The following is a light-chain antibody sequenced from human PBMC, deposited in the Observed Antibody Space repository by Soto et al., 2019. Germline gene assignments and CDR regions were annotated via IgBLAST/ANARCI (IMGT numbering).Light chain of an antibody. J-gene: IGKJ5*01. V-gene: IGKV3-15*01. Sequence: EIMMTQSPATLSVSPGERATLSCRASQSVRNNLAWYQQKPGQAPRLLTYYASTRATGIQSRFSGSGSGIEFTITISSLQSEDFGLYYGHQYNNWPPITFGQGTRLEIK. CDR1: QSVRNN. CDR2: YAS. CDR3: HQYNNWPPIT.